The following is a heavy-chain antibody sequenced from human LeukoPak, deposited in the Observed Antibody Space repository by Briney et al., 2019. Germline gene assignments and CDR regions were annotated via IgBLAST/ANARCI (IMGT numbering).Heavy chain of an antibody. CDR2: IYYSGST. V-gene: IGHV4-59*01. Sequence: PSETLSLTCTVSGGSISSYYWSWIRQPPGKGLEWIGYIYYSGSTNYNPSLKSRVTISVDTSKNQFSLKLSSVTAADTAVYYCARTRVVGATPGGYFQHWGQGTLVTVSS. D-gene: IGHD1-26*01. CDR1: GGSISSYY. J-gene: IGHJ1*01. CDR3: ARTRVVGATPGGYFQH.